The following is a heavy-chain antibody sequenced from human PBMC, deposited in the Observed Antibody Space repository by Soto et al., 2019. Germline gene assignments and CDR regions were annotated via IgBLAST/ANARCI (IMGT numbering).Heavy chain of an antibody. CDR3: ARGAAFDI. J-gene: IGHJ3*02. CDR1: GYTFINYY. Sequence: ASVKVSCKASGYTFINYYMHWVRQAPGQGLEWMGLMNPKSGNTGNAQKFQGRVTMTRNTSISTAYMDLSSLRSEDTAVYYCARGAAFDIWGQGTMVTVSS. V-gene: IGHV1-8*02. CDR2: MNPKSGNT.